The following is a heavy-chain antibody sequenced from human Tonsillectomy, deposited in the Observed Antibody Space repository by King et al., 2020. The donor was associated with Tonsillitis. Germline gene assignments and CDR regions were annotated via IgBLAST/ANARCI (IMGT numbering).Heavy chain of an antibody. CDR3: ARCSSGWYNWFDP. V-gene: IGHV1-2*02. J-gene: IGHJ5*02. Sequence: VQLVESGAEVKKPGASVKVSCKASGYTFTGYYMHWVRQAPGQGLEWMGWINPNSGGTNYAQKFQGRVTMTRDTSITTAYMELSSLRSDDTAVYYCARCSSGWYNWFDPWGQGTLVTVPS. D-gene: IGHD6-19*01. CDR2: INPNSGGT. CDR1: GYTFTGYY.